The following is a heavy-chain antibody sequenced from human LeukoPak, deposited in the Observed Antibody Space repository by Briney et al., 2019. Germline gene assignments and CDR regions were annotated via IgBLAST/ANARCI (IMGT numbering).Heavy chain of an antibody. D-gene: IGHD5-24*01. V-gene: IGHV3-23*01. CDR2: ISGSGGST. CDR1: GGSISSSSYY. CDR3: AMFRQKRWLQFTPHFDY. J-gene: IGHJ4*02. Sequence: PSETLSLTCTVSGGSISSSSYYWGWIRQPPGKGLEWVSAISGSGGSTYYADSVKGRFTISRDNSKNTLYLQMNSLRAEDTAVYYCAMFRQKRWLQFTPHFDYWGQGTLVTVSS.